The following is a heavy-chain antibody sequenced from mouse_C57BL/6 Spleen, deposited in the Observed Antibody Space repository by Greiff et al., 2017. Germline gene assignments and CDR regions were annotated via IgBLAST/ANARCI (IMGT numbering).Heavy chain of an antibody. J-gene: IGHJ4*01. CDR2: INPSNGGT. Sequence: QVQLQQPGTELVKPGASVKLSCKASGYTFTSYWMHWVKQRPGQGLEWIGNINPSNGGTNYNEKFKSKATLTVDKSSSTAYMQLSSLTSEDSAVYYCARSRSYYGYGGYAMDYWGQGTSVTVSS. CDR1: GYTFTSYW. CDR3: ARSRSYYGYGGYAMDY. D-gene: IGHD2-2*01. V-gene: IGHV1-53*01.